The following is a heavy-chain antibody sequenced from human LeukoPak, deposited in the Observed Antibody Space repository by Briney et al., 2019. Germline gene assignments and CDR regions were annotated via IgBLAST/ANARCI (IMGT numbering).Heavy chain of an antibody. Sequence: PSETLSLTCTVSGGSISSSSYYWGWIRQPPGKGLEWIGSIYYSGSTYYNPSLKSRVTISVDTSKNQFSLKLSSVTAADTAVYYCARGRMTTVTMHYYYYYGMDVWGQGTTVTVSS. CDR2: IYYSGST. CDR1: GGSISSSSYY. J-gene: IGHJ6*02. CDR3: ARGRMTTVTMHYYYYYGMDV. V-gene: IGHV4-39*07. D-gene: IGHD4-11*01.